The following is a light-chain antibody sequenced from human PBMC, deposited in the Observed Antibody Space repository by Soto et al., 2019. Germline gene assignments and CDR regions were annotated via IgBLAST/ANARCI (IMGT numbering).Light chain of an antibody. V-gene: IGKV3-20*01. CDR3: QQYGRSQGT. CDR2: VAS. CDR1: QSVESSS. J-gene: IGKJ1*01. Sequence: EVVLTQSPGTLSLSPGERVSLSCRASQSVESSSVVGYQQKPGQPPRVLIYVASIRATGIPDRFSGSGSGTDFTLTISRLEPEDFAMYYCQQYGRSQGTFGQGSKVEVK.